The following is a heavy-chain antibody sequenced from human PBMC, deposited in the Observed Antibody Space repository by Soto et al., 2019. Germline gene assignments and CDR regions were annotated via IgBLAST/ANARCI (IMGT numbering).Heavy chain of an antibody. CDR1: GYIFNNYG. J-gene: IGHJ4*02. Sequence: QVQLVQSGAEVQKPGASVKVSCKASGYIFNNYGISWVRQAPGQGLEWMGWIYSKEGKINFAQKFQGRVTMNTDTSTRTAYIELRSLRFDDSAVYFCARDIDYDLDYWGQGTLVTVSS. CDR2: IYSKEGKI. CDR3: ARDIDYDLDY. D-gene: IGHD4-17*01. V-gene: IGHV1-18*01.